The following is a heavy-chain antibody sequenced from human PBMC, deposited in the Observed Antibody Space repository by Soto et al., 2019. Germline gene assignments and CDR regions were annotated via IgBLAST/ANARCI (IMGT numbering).Heavy chain of an antibody. CDR2: ISPDDSDI. V-gene: IGHV5-51*01. Sequence: HGESLKISCKGSGYSFADYWIAWVRQMPGKGLECMGIISPDDSDIRYSPSFRGQVTISADNSISTAYLQWSSLRASDTAIYYCERQLGKDSSSWYVVDIWGQGTMVTVS. CDR1: GYSFADYW. D-gene: IGHD6-13*01. J-gene: IGHJ3*02. CDR3: ERQLGKDSSSWYVVDI.